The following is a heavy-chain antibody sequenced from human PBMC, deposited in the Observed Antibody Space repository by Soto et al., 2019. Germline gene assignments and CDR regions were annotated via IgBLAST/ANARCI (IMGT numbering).Heavy chain of an antibody. CDR3: ARWDYSGSYLSAFDI. CDR1: GGSISSYY. Sequence: PSETLSLTCTVSGGSISSYYWSWIRQPPGKGLEWIGYIYHSGSTNYNPSLKSRVTISVDKSKNQFSLKLSSVTAADTAVYYCARWDYSGSYLSAFDIWGQRTMVTVSS. V-gene: IGHV4-59*12. D-gene: IGHD1-26*01. J-gene: IGHJ3*02. CDR2: IYHSGST.